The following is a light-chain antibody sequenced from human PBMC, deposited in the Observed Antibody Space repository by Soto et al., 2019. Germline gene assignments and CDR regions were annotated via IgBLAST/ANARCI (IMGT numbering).Light chain of an antibody. CDR2: DAS. Sequence: DIQMTQSPSSLSASVGDRVTITCRASQSISSYLNWYQQKPGKAPKLLIYDASSLQRGVPSRFSGSGSGTDFTLTISSLQPEDFATYYCQQSYSTPRTFGEGSKVDIK. J-gene: IGKJ1*01. CDR3: QQSYSTPRT. V-gene: IGKV1-39*01. CDR1: QSISSY.